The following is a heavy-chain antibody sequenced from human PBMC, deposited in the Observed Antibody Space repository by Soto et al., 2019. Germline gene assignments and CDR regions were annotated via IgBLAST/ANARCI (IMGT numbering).Heavy chain of an antibody. CDR2: ISSSRTYI. Sequence: GGSLRLSCATSGFNFGSYVMHWVRQAPGKGLEWVSSISSSRTYIYYADSVKGRFTISRDNAKNSLSLHMNSLTDEDTAIYYCSRGGSSANTGSYIQGCCYWGQGTMLTIYS. D-gene: IGHD6-6*01. J-gene: IGHJ4*02. CDR1: GFNFGSYV. CDR3: SRGGSSANTGSYIQGCCY. V-gene: IGHV3-21*01.